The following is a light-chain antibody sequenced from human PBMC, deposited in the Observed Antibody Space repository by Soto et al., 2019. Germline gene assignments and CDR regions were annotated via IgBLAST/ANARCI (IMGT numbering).Light chain of an antibody. CDR1: QSVSSD. V-gene: IGKV3D-15*01. CDR2: GSS. J-gene: IGKJ1*01. Sequence: IVFTQSPATLSVSPGEGATLSCRASQSVSSDLAWYQHSPGQAPRLLLSGSSTRATDIPDRFRGSGSGTVFTLTINSLQSEDFEVYYCQQYADWPRTFGQGTKVEIK. CDR3: QQYADWPRT.